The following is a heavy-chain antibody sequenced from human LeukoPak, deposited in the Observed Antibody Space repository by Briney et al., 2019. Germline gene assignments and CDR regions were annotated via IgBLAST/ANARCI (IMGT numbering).Heavy chain of an antibody. CDR2: IIPIFGTT. CDR3: ARAGAFCGGDCYRLDY. Sequence: ASVKVSCTASGGTFSSYAISWVRQAPGQGLEWMGGIIPIFGTTSYAQKFQGRVTMTADEATSTAYMELSSLRSEDTAVYYCARAGAFCGGDCYRLDYWGQGTLVTVSS. D-gene: IGHD2-21*01. CDR1: GGTFSSYA. J-gene: IGHJ4*02. V-gene: IGHV1-69*13.